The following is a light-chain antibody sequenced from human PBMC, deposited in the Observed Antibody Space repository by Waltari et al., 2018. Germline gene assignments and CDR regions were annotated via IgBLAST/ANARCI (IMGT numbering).Light chain of an antibody. J-gene: IGKJ1*01. CDR2: NAS. V-gene: IGKV3-20*01. CDR1: QSVGRS. Sequence: EIVLTQSPVTLSLFQGERATLSCRASQSVGRSLAWYQHKPGQPPRLLIYNASNRASGIPDRFSGSGSGADFSLTISRLEPEDFAVYYCQMYVRLPVTFGQGTKVEVK. CDR3: QMYVRLPVT.